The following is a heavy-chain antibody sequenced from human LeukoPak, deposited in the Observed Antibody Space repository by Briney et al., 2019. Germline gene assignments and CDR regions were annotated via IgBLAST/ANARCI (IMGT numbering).Heavy chain of an antibody. D-gene: IGHD3-22*01. Sequence: GGSLRLSRVASGFTFSSYEMNWVRPAPGKGLGWGSYISGSGGDISYADSVKGRFTISRDNAKNSLYLQMNSLRAEDTAVYYCARGSYYYDTTVYYAPDFWGQGTLVTVSS. V-gene: IGHV3-48*03. J-gene: IGHJ4*02. CDR2: ISGSGGDI. CDR1: GFTFSSYE. CDR3: ARGSYYYDTTVYYAPDF.